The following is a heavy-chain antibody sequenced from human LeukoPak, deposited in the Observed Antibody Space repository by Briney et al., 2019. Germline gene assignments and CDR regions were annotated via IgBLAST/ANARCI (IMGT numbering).Heavy chain of an antibody. CDR1: GGSFSGYY. J-gene: IGHJ4*02. CDR2: INHSGST. CDR3: ARGSRDGYIEYYFDY. Sequence: PSETLSLTCAVYGGSFSGYYWSWIRQPPGKGLEWIGEINHSGSTNYNPSLKSRVTISVDTPKNQFSLKLSSVTAADTAVYYCARGSRDGYIEYYFDYWGQGTLVTVSS. V-gene: IGHV4-34*01. D-gene: IGHD5-24*01.